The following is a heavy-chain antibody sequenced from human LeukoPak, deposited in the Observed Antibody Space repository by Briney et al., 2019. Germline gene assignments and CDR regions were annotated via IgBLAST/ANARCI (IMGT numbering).Heavy chain of an antibody. CDR2: IYHSGST. V-gene: IGHV4-30-2*01. CDR3: ARVNSGSYIMDV. J-gene: IGHJ6*03. Sequence: SETLSLTCTVSGGSISSGGYYWSWIRQPPGKGLEWIGYIYHSGSTYYNPSLKSRVTISVDRSKNQFSLKLSSVTAADTAVYYCARVNSGSYIMDVWGKGTTVTVSS. D-gene: IGHD1-26*01. CDR1: GGSISSGGYY.